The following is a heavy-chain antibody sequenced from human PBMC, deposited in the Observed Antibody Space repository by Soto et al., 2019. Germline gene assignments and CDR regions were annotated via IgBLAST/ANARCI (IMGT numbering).Heavy chain of an antibody. Sequence: SVKVSCKASGGTFSSYAISWVRQAPGQGLEWMGGIIPIFGTANYAQKFQGRVTITADESTSTAYMELSSLRSEDTAVYYCARAPVFSYDSSGYYWDYWGQGTLVTVSS. J-gene: IGHJ4*02. CDR1: GGTFSSYA. CDR2: IIPIFGTA. CDR3: ARAPVFSYDSSGYYWDY. V-gene: IGHV1-69*13. D-gene: IGHD3-22*01.